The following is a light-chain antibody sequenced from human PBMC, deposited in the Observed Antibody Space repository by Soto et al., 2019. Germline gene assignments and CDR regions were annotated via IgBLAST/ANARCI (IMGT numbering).Light chain of an antibody. CDR3: QQTDTTPRM. V-gene: IGKV1-39*01. J-gene: IGKJ1*01. CDR1: QSISSF. CDR2: AAT. Sequence: DIQMTQSPSSLSASVGDRVTITCRASQSISSFSNWYQQKPGEAPKLLIYAATSLHSVVPSRVSGSGSATEFTLTISSLQHEDFATYYCQQTDTTPRMFVQGTKVEI.